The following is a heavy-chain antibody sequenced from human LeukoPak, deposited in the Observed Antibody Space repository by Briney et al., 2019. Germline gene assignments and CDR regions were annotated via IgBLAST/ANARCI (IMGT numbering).Heavy chain of an antibody. CDR1: GFTYSHYG. V-gene: IGHV3-33*06. CDR2: IWSDATEK. Sequence: GGSLRLSCAASGFTYSHYGMHWVRQAPGKGLEWVAVIWSDATEKYYGDAVKGRFTISRDNSRNTLYLQMNSLRVEDTAVYYCAKDAQRGFDYSNSLEYWGQGNLVTVSS. D-gene: IGHD4-11*01. CDR3: AKDAQRGFDYSNSLEY. J-gene: IGHJ4*02.